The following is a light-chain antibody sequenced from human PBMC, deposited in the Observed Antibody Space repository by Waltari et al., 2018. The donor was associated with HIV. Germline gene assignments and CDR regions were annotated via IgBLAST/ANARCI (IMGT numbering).Light chain of an antibody. CDR3: AAWDDSLNGVV. V-gene: IGLV1-44*01. J-gene: IGLJ2*01. CDR2: NNN. Sequence: QSVLIQPPSASGTPGQRVVISCSGSSSNIGSNTVNWYHQLPGTAPKLLIYNNNHQPSGVPDRFSGSKSGASASLAISGLQSEDEADYYCAAWDDSLNGVVFGGGTKLTVL. CDR1: SSNIGSNT.